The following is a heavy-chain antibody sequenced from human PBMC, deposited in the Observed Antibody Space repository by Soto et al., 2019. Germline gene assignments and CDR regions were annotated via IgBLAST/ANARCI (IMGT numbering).Heavy chain of an antibody. CDR3: AKGSSGWPY. V-gene: IGHV3-23*01. D-gene: IGHD6-19*01. CDR1: GFPFSIYA. CDR2: ISGSGGST. J-gene: IGHJ4*02. Sequence: GGALRLSCAASGFPFSIYAMSLVRQAPGKGLEWVSAISGSGGSTYYADSVKGRFTISRDNSKNTLYLQMNSLRDEDTAVYYCAKGSSGWPYWGQGTLVTVSS.